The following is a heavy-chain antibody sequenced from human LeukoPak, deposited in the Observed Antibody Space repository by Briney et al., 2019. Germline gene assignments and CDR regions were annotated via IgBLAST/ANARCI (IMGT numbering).Heavy chain of an antibody. CDR1: GFTFSRYE. J-gene: IGHJ2*01. CDR2: ISSSGYTI. V-gene: IGHV3-48*03. D-gene: IGHD3-3*01. Sequence: PGGSLRLSCAASGFTFSRYEMNWVRQAPGKGLEWVSYISSSGYTIYYADSVKGRFTISRDNAKNSLYLQMNSLRAEDTAVYYCARRSDYWYFDLWGRGTLVTVSS. CDR3: ARRSDYWYFDL.